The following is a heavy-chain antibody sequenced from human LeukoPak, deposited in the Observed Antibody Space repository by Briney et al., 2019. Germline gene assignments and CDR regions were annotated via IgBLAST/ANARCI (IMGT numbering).Heavy chain of an antibody. V-gene: IGHV4-59*01. D-gene: IGHD6-13*01. Sequence: KRSETLSLTCTVSGGSISSYYWSWIRQPPGKGLEWIGYIYYSGSTNYNPSLKSRVTISVDTSKKQFSLKLSSVTAADTAVYYCASRGYSSSWYYFDYWGQGTLVTVSS. J-gene: IGHJ4*02. CDR3: ASRGYSSSWYYFDY. CDR1: GGSISSYY. CDR2: IYYSGST.